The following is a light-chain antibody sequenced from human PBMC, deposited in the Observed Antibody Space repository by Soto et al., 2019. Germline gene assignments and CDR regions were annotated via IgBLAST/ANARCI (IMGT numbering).Light chain of an antibody. CDR3: HQYGSSPWT. Sequence: EIVLTQSPGTLSLSPGERATLSCRASQSVSSSYLAWYQQKPGQAPRLLIYDASSRATGIPDRFSGSGSETDFTLTISRLEPEDFAVDSCHQYGSSPWTFGQGTKVEIK. V-gene: IGKV3-20*01. CDR2: DAS. J-gene: IGKJ1*01. CDR1: QSVSSSY.